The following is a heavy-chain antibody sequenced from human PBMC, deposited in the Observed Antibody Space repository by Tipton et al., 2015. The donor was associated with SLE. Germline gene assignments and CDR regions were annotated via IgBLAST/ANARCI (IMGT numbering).Heavy chain of an antibody. D-gene: IGHD1-26*01. Sequence: TLSLTCTVSGGSVSSGSYYWSWIRQPPGKGLEWIGYIYYSGSTHYNPSLKSRVTISVDTSKNQFSLKVSSVTAADTAVYYCARGRLGDSQHHFDYWGQGTLVTVSS. J-gene: IGHJ4*02. CDR2: IYYSGST. CDR1: GGSVSSGSYY. V-gene: IGHV4-61*01. CDR3: ARGRLGDSQHHFDY.